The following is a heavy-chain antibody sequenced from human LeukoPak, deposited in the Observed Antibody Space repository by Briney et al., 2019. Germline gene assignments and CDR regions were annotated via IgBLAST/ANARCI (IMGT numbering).Heavy chain of an antibody. CDR3: ARVGGCTSTTCFRNYFDY. Sequence: GESLKISCKVSGYSFTTYWIGWVRQMPGKGLEWMGIIYPGDSDTRYSPSFQGQVTISADKSISTAFLQWIGLKASDTAMYYCARVGGCTSTTCFRNYFDYWGQGTLVTVSS. V-gene: IGHV5-51*01. CDR2: IYPGDSDT. CDR1: GYSFTTYW. J-gene: IGHJ4*02. D-gene: IGHD2/OR15-2a*01.